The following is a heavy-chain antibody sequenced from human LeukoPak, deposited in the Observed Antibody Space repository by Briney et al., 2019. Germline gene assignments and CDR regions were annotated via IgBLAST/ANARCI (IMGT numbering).Heavy chain of an antibody. CDR1: GFTFSSYA. CDR2: ISSDGSNQ. CDR3: AKGKGILTGSIDY. V-gene: IGHV3-30*04. D-gene: IGHD3-9*01. Sequence: GGSLRLSCTASGFTFSSYAMHWVRQAPGKGLEWVAVISSDGSNQYYADSVKGRFTISRDNSKNTLYLQMNSLRAEDTAVYYCAKGKGILTGSIDYWGQGTLVTVSS. J-gene: IGHJ4*02.